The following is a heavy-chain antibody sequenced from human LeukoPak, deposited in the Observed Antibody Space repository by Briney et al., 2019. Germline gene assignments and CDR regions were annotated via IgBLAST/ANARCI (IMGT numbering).Heavy chain of an antibody. CDR2: ISGSGGST. Sequence: GGSLRLSCAASGFTFSSYAMSWVRQAPGKGLEWVSAISGSGGSTYYANSVKGRFTVSRDNSKNTLYLQMNSLRAEDTAVYYCAKEGGDWYYFDYWGQGTLVTVSS. CDR1: GFTFSSYA. J-gene: IGHJ4*02. V-gene: IGHV3-23*01. D-gene: IGHD2-21*02. CDR3: AKEGGDWYYFDY.